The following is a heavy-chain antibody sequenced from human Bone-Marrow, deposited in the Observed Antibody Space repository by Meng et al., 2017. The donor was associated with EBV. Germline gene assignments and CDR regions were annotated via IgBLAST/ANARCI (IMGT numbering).Heavy chain of an antibody. Sequence: CGAGLLKPSETLSLTCAVYGGSFSGYYWSGIRQPPGKGLEWIGEINHSGSTNYNPSLKSRVTISVDTSKNQFSLKLSSVTAADTAVYYCARGSGWYSGYWGQGTLVTVSS. D-gene: IGHD6-19*01. CDR1: GGSFSGYY. CDR3: ARGSGWYSGY. J-gene: IGHJ4*02. V-gene: IGHV4-34*01. CDR2: INHSGST.